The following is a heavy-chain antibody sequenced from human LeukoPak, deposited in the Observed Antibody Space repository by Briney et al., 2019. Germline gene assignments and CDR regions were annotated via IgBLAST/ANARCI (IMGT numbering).Heavy chain of an antibody. CDR2: IIPIFGTA. CDR3: ARAVIGSDPTYYYYYMDV. D-gene: IGHD6-19*01. CDR1: GGTFSSYA. J-gene: IGHJ6*03. V-gene: IGHV1-69*06. Sequence: SVKVSCKASGGTFSSYAISWVRQAPGQGLEWMGGIIPIFGTANYAQKFQGRVTITADKSTSTAYMELSSLRSEDTAVYYCARAVIGSDPTYYYYYMDVWGKGTTVTVSS.